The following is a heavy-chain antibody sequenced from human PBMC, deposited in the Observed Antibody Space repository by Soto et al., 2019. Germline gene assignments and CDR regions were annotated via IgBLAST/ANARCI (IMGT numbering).Heavy chain of an antibody. V-gene: IGHV1-3*01. CDR3: ARDLAAGTCDY. D-gene: IGHD6-13*01. J-gene: IGHJ4*02. CDR1: GYTFTSYA. Sequence: GASVKVSCKASGYTFTSYAMHWVRQAPGQRLEWMGWINAGNGNTKYSQKFQGWVTMTRDTSISTAYMELRSLRSDDTAVYYCARDLAAGTCDYWGQGTLVTVSS. CDR2: INAGNGNT.